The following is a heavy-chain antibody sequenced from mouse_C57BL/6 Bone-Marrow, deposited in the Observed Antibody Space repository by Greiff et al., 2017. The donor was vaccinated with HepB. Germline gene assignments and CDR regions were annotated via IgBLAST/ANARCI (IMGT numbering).Heavy chain of an antibody. J-gene: IGHJ4*01. V-gene: IGHV1-64*01. D-gene: IGHD3-3*01. CDR1: GYTFTSYW. Sequence: QVQLQQPGAELVKPGASVKLSCKASGYTFTSYWMHWVKQRPGQVLEWIGMIHPNSGSTNYNEKFKSKATLTVDKSSSTAYMQLSSLTSEDSAVYYCARRAGRAMDYWGQGTSVTGSS. CDR3: ARRAGRAMDY. CDR2: IHPNSGST.